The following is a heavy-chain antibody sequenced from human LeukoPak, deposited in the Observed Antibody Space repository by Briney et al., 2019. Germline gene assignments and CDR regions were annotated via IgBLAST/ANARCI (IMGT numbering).Heavy chain of an antibody. CDR1: GLTIGSRY. J-gene: IGHJ4*02. Sequence: GGSLRLSCVASGLTIGSRYMNWVRQAPGKGLEWVSALYLAGNTYYADSVRGRFTISRDNSKNTLYLQVNNLRAEDTAVYYCAKMDDYDSFYPVYWGQGTLVTVSS. CDR3: AKMDDYDSFYPVY. V-gene: IGHV3-53*01. D-gene: IGHD3-22*01. CDR2: LYLAGNT.